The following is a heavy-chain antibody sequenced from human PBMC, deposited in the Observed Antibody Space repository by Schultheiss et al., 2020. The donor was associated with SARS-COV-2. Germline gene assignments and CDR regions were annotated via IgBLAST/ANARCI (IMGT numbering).Heavy chain of an antibody. D-gene: IGHD2-2*03. CDR1: GFTFNRHG. CDR2: IWHDGSDQ. CDR3: ARAMDSAYFYYGMDV. J-gene: IGHJ6*02. Sequence: GESLKISCAASGFTFNRHGMHWVRQAPGKGLEWVAVIWHDGSDQFYADSVKGRFTISRDNSKNTMYLQMNNLRVEDTAVYSCARAMDSAYFYYGMDVWGQGTTVTVSS. V-gene: IGHV3-33*01.